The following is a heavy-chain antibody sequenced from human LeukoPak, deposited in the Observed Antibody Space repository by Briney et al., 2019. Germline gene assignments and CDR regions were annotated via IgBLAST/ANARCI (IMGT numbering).Heavy chain of an antibody. Sequence: SQTLSLTCAVSGDSFFWNSVAWNWIRQSPSRGLEWLGRTYYSSEWHHDYAVSVKSRINITADTFKSQFSLHLNTVTPEDTAVYFYARGRYCGGGTCYHFDSWGQGTLVTVSS. CDR3: ARGRYCGGGTCYHFDS. D-gene: IGHD2-15*01. V-gene: IGHV6-1*01. CDR2: TYYSSEWHH. J-gene: IGHJ4*02. CDR1: GDSFFWNSVA.